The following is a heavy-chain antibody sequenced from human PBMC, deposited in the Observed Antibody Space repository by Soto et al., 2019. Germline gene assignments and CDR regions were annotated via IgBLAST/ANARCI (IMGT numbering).Heavy chain of an antibody. CDR3: ATGGGPRLAVAGHFDS. CDR2: ISSSGTYI. Sequence: EVQLVESGGGLVKPGGSLRLSCAASGFTFSNYNMNWVRQAPGKGLEWVSSISSSGTYIYYADPVKGRFTISRDNAKNSLDLQVNSLRAEDTAVYYCATGGGPRLAVAGHFDSWGQGTLVTVSS. V-gene: IGHV3-21*01. D-gene: IGHD6-19*01. CDR1: GFTFSNYN. J-gene: IGHJ4*02.